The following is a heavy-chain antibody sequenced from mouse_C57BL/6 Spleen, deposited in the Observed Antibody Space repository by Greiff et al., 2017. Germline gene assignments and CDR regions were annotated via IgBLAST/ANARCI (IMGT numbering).Heavy chain of an antibody. J-gene: IGHJ4*01. CDR3: ARYYRSAMDY. V-gene: IGHV1-52*01. CDR1: GYTFTSYW. D-gene: IGHD2-14*01. CDR2: IDPSDSET. Sequence: VQLQQPGAELVRPGSSVKLSCKASGYTFTSYWMHWVKQRPIQGLEWIGNIDPSDSETHYNQKFKDKATLTVDKSSSTAYMQLSSLTSEDSAVYYCARYYRSAMDYWCQGTSVTVSS.